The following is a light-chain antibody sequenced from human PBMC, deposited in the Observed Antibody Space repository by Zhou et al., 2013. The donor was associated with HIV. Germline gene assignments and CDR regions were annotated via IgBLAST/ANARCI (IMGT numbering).Light chain of an antibody. J-gene: IGKJ4*01. CDR1: QSISSN. V-gene: IGKV3-15*01. CDR3: QQYGSSPLT. Sequence: EIVMTQSPASLSVSPGERATLSCRASQSISSNLAWYQQKSGQAPRLLIYAASTRATGIPARFTGSGSGTEFTLTISRLEPEDFAIYYCQQYGSSPLTFGGGTKVEIK. CDR2: AAS.